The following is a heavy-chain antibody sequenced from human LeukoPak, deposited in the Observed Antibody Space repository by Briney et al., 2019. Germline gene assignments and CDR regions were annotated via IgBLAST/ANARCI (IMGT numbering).Heavy chain of an antibody. CDR3: ARLANWGPYAFDI. D-gene: IGHD7-27*01. J-gene: IGHJ3*02. CDR2: IYYSGST. V-gene: IGHV4-59*01. CDR1: GGSISSYY. Sequence: PSETLSHTCTVSGGSISSYYWSWIRQPPGKGLEWIGYIYYSGSTNYNPSLKSRVTISVDTSKNQFSLKLSSVTAADTAVYYCARLANWGPYAFDIWGLGTMVTVSS.